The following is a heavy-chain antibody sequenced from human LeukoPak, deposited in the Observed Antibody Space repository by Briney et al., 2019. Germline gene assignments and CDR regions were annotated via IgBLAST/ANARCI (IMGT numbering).Heavy chain of an antibody. J-gene: IGHJ4*02. D-gene: IGHD3-22*01. Sequence: ASVKVSCKASGYTFTSYYIHWVRQAPGQGLEWMGWISAYNGNTNYAQKLQGRVTMTTDTSTSTAYMELRSVRSDDTAVYYCARNLRNYYDSSRPGDYWGQGTLVTVSS. V-gene: IGHV1-18*04. CDR2: ISAYNGNT. CDR1: GYTFTSYY. CDR3: ARNLRNYYDSSRPGDY.